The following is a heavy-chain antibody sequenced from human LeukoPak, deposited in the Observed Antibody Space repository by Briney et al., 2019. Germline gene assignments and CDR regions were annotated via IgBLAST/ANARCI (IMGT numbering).Heavy chain of an antibody. V-gene: IGHV3-33*01. D-gene: IGHD6-19*01. J-gene: IGHJ2*01. CDR1: GFTFNTYG. CDR2: IWYDGSKI. CDR3: ARPPYSSGSFDL. Sequence: GGSLRLSRAASGFTFNTYGMHWVRQGPGKGLEWVALIWYDGSKIYYADSVEGRFTISRDNAKNTLYLQMNSLRAEDTAMYYCARPPYSSGSFDLWGRGTLVTVSS.